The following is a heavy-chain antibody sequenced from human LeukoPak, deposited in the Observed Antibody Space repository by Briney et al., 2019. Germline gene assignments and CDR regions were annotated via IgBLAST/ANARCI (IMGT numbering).Heavy chain of an antibody. Sequence: GGSLRLSCAASGFTFSSYAMHWVRQAPGKGLEWVAVISYDGSNKYYADSVKGRFTISRDNSKNTLYLQMNSLRAEDTAVYYCASGVEYFDWLLPFDYWGQGTLVTVSS. CDR1: GFTFSSYA. D-gene: IGHD3-9*01. J-gene: IGHJ4*02. CDR3: ASGVEYFDWLLPFDY. V-gene: IGHV3-30-3*01. CDR2: ISYDGSNK.